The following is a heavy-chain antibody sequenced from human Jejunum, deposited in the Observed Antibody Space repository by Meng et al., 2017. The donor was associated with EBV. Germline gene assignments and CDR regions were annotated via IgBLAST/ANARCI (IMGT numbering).Heavy chain of an antibody. CDR2: IYHGGGT. V-gene: IGHV4-4*02. D-gene: IGHD3-22*01. CDR3: AGNGYYALEY. CDR1: GGSISDNDW. J-gene: IGHJ4*02. Sequence: LQEAGPRLDLPAGTLSLTCVVSGGSISDNDWWSWVRQPPGKGLEWLGEIYHGGGTNYNPSLESRVTISVDKSKNQFSLKLNSVTVADTAVYYCAGNGYYALEYWGPGILVTASS.